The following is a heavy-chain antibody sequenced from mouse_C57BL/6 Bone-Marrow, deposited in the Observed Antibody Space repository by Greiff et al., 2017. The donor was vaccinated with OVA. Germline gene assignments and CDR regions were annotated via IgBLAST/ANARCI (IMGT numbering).Heavy chain of an antibody. CDR1: GYTFTSSW. CDR2: IDPSDSYT. J-gene: IGHJ1*03. CDR3: AREWYDGRDWYFDV. V-gene: IGHV1-59*01. D-gene: IGHD1-1*01. Sequence: QVQLQQPGAKLVRPGTSVKLSCKASGYTFTSSWMHWVKQRPGQGLEWIGVIDPSDSYTNYNQKFKGKATLTVDTSSSTAYMQLSSLTSEDSAVYYCAREWYDGRDWYFDVWGTGTTVTVSS.